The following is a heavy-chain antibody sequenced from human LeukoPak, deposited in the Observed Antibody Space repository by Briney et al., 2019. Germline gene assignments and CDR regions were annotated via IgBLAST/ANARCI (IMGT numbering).Heavy chain of an antibody. Sequence: PSETLSLTFTVSGGSISSYYWSWIRQPPGKGLEWIGYIYYSGSTNYNPSLKSRVTISVDTSKNQFSLKLSSVTAADTAVYYCASLAARPGYYYYYYMDVWGKGTTVTVSS. CDR2: IYYSGST. CDR1: GGSISSYY. V-gene: IGHV4-59*01. CDR3: ASLAARPGYYYYYYMDV. D-gene: IGHD6-6*01. J-gene: IGHJ6*03.